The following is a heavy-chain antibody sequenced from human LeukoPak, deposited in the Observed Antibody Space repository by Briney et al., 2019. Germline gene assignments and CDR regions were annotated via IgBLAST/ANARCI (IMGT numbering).Heavy chain of an antibody. Sequence: SETLSLTCTVSGGSISSGDYFWSWIRQPPGKGLEWIGYIYYSGSTYNPSLKSRVTISVDTSKNQFSLKLSSVTAADTAVYYCARAGKELDLDYWGQGTLVTVSS. D-gene: IGHD1-26*01. V-gene: IGHV4-30-4*08. J-gene: IGHJ4*02. CDR1: GGSISSGDYF. CDR2: IYYSGST. CDR3: ARAGKELDLDY.